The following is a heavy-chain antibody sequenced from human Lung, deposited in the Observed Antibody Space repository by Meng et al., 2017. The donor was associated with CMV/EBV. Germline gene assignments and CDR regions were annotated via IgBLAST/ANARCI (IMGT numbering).Heavy chain of an antibody. CDR2: IKQDGSEK. J-gene: IGHJ6*02. Sequence: GGSXRLXCAASGFTFSSYWMSWVRQAPGKGLEWVANIKQDGSEKYYVDSVKGRFTISRDNAKNSLYLQMNSLRAEDTAVYYCARERVRVAGGGGYYYGMDVXGQGXTVTVSS. D-gene: IGHD2-15*01. CDR3: ARERVRVAGGGGYYYGMDV. CDR1: GFTFSSYW. V-gene: IGHV3-7*01.